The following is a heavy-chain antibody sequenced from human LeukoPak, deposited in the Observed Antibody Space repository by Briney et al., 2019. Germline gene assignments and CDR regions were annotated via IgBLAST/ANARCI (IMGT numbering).Heavy chain of an antibody. V-gene: IGHV3-23*01. J-gene: IGHJ4*02. CDR2: ISGGGGTP. D-gene: IGHD2-15*01. CDR3: AKSGPNRFDY. Sequence: GGSLRLSCAASGFTFSSYAMSWVRQAPGKGLEWVSTISGGGGTPYYADSVKGRFTISRDNSKNTLFLQMNSLRVEDTAVYYCAKSGPNRFDYWGQGALVTVSS. CDR1: GFTFSSYA.